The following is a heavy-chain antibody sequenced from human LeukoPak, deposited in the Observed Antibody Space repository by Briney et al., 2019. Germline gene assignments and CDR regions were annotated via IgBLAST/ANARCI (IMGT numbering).Heavy chain of an antibody. V-gene: IGHV3-30*02. Sequence: GGSLRLSCAASGFTFSTYGMHWVRQAPGEGLEWVAFIRYDGSDKYYADSVKGRFTISRDNSKNTLYLQMDSLRAEDTAVYYRAKIPLDSNSPFDYWGQGTLVTVSS. J-gene: IGHJ4*02. D-gene: IGHD3-22*01. CDR1: GFTFSTYG. CDR2: IRYDGSDK. CDR3: AKIPLDSNSPFDY.